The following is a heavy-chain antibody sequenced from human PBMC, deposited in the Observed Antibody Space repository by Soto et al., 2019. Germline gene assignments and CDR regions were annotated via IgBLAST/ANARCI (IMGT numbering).Heavy chain of an antibody. Sequence: EVQLVEAGGGLVQPGGSLRLSCAGSGFTFSNYWMSWVRKAPGRGLGWVANIKKDGSEKYYVDSVKGRFAISRDNAKNSLFLEMNGLRVEDTAVFYCARGDGLGSAQDYWGQGTLVTVSS. J-gene: IGHJ4*02. V-gene: IGHV3-7*04. CDR1: GFTFSNYW. D-gene: IGHD3-10*01. CDR2: IKKDGSEK. CDR3: ARGDGLGSAQDY.